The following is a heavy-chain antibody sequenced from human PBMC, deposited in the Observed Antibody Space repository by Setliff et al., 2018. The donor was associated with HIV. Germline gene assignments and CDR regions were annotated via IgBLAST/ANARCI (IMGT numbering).Heavy chain of an antibody. J-gene: IGHJ5*02. CDR2: VSQSGST. V-gene: IGHV4-39*01. CDR3: AKVAVTGYCSTTSCQNWFDP. D-gene: IGHD2-2*01. CDR1: GVSINRTDHY. Sequence: SERRSLTCSVSGVSINRTDHYWGWIRQYPGKRLEWIGSVSQSGSTYDNPSLKSRITISVDRSKNLFSLRLISVTAADTAVYYCAKVAVTGYCSTTSCQNWFDPWGQGTLVTVSS.